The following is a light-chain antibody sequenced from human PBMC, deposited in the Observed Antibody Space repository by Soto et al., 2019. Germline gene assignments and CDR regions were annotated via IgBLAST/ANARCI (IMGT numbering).Light chain of an antibody. CDR3: QQYSSYPYT. CDR2: KAS. J-gene: IGKJ2*01. V-gene: IGKV1-5*03. Sequence: DIQMTQSPSTLSASVGDRVTITCRASQSISSWLAWYQQKPGTAPKLLIYKASSLQSGVPSRFSGSGSGTEFTLTISSLRPDDFATYYCQQYSSYPYTFGQGTKLEIK. CDR1: QSISSW.